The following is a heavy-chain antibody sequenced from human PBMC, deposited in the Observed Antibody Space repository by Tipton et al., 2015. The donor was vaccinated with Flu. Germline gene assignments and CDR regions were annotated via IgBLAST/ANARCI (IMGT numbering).Heavy chain of an antibody. CDR2: IYYSGST. Sequence: TLSLTCTVSGGSISSSSYYWGWIRQPPGKGLEWIGGIYYSGSTYYNPSLTSRVTISVDTSKNQFSLKLSSVTAADTAVYYCARGRGYYYDFDYWGQGTLVTVSS. D-gene: IGHD3-22*01. V-gene: IGHV4-39*01. CDR3: ARGRGYYYDFDY. CDR1: GGSISSSSYY. J-gene: IGHJ4*02.